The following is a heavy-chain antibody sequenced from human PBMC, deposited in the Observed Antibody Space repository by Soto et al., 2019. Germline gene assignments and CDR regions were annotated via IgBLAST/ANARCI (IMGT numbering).Heavy chain of an antibody. CDR1: GYTFTSYA. J-gene: IGHJ4*02. D-gene: IGHD3-22*01. Sequence: ASVKVSCKASGYTFTSYAMHWVRQAPGQRLEWMGWINAGNGNTKYSQKFQGRVTITRATSASTAYMELSSLRSEDTAVYYCARWEYYDSSGYYPIVFDYWGQGTLVTVSS. CDR3: ARWEYYDSSGYYPIVFDY. CDR2: INAGNGNT. V-gene: IGHV1-3*01.